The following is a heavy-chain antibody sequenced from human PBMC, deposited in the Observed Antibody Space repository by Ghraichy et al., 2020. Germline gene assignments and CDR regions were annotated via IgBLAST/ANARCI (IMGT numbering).Heavy chain of an antibody. CDR1: GGSISSYY. CDR3: ARGYSSGWDDY. CDR2: IYYSGST. J-gene: IGHJ4*02. D-gene: IGHD6-19*01. Sequence: ESLNISCTVSGGSISSYYWSWIRQPPGKGLEWIGYIYYSGSTNYNHSLKSRVTISVDTSKNQFSLKLSSVTAADTAVYYCARGYSSGWDDYWGQGTLVTVSS. V-gene: IGHV4-59*01.